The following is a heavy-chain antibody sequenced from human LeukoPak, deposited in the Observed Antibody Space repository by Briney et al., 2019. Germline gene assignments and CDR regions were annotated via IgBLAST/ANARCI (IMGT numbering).Heavy chain of an antibody. V-gene: IGHV1-2*02. Sequence: ASVKVSCKASGYTFTSYAMHWVRQAPGQGLEWMGWINPNSGGTNYAQKFQGRVTMTRDTSISTAYMELSRLRSDDTAVYYCARAAVSMDQAFDIWGQGTMVTVSS. J-gene: IGHJ3*02. CDR1: GYTFTSYA. CDR2: INPNSGGT. D-gene: IGHD2-2*01. CDR3: ARAAVSMDQAFDI.